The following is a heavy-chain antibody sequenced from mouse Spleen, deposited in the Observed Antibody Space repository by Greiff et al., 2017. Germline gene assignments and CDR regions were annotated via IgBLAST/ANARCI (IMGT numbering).Heavy chain of an antibody. V-gene: IGHV3-2*02. J-gene: IGHJ2*01. Sequence: VQLKQSGPGLVKPSQSLSLTCTVTGYSITSDYAWNWIRQFPGNKLEWMGYISYSGSTSYNPSLKSRISITRDTSKNQFFLQLNSVTTEDTATYYCARVRGDYFDYWGQGTTLTVSS. CDR3: ARVRGDYFDY. CDR2: ISYSGST. CDR1: GYSITSDYA.